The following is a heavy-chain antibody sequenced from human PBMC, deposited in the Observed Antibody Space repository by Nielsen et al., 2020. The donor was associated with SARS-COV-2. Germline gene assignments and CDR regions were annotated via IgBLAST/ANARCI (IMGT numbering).Heavy chain of an antibody. CDR3: AKDVWSGAHQIGPDY. J-gene: IGHJ4*02. V-gene: IGHV3-30*18. CDR2: VSRDGSDT. D-gene: IGHD3-3*01. Sequence: GESLKISCAASGFTFRNHGMHWVRQVAGKGLEWVAIVSRDGSDTFYVDSLEGRFTISRDNSKNTVYLEMNSLRAEDTAVYHCAKDVWSGAHQIGPDYWGQGTLATVSS. CDR1: GFTFRNHG.